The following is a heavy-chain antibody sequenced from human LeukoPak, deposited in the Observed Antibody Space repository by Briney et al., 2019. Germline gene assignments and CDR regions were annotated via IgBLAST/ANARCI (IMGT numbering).Heavy chain of an antibody. D-gene: IGHD1-26*01. CDR1: GFSLNTNEVG. CDR2: VYWDDDK. CDR3: AHSFLGGSYPPTNWFDP. J-gene: IGHJ5*02. Sequence: SGPTLVKPTQTLTLTCTFSGFSLNTNEVGVGWIRQPPGKALEWLALVYWDDDKRYNPSLKSRLTITGDTSKNQVVLTMTNMDPVDTATYYCAHSFLGGSYPPTNWFDPWGQGTLVTVSS. V-gene: IGHV2-5*02.